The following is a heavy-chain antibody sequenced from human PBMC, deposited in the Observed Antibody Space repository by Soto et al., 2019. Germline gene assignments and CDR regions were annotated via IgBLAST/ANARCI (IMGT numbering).Heavy chain of an antibody. CDR2: ISAYNGNT. J-gene: IGHJ4*02. V-gene: IGHV1-18*01. D-gene: IGHD3-3*01. Sequence: KVSCKASGYSFTSYGISWVRQAPGHGLEWMGWISAYNGNTHYAQKLQGRVTMTTDTSTSTAYMELRSLRSDDTAVYYCAKDLDPYFGVGYYFDYWGQGTLVTVSS. CDR3: AKDLDPYFGVGYYFDY. CDR1: GYSFTSYG.